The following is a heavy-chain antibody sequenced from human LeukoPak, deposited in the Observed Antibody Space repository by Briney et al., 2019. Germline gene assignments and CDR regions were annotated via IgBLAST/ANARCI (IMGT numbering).Heavy chain of an antibody. J-gene: IGHJ4*02. CDR2: IYYSGST. CDR3: ARGRRFLEALDY. V-gene: IGHV4-59*01. D-gene: IGHD3-3*01. Sequence: SETLSLTCTVSGGSISSYYWRWIRQPPGKGLEWIGYIYYSGSTNYNPSLKSRVTISVDTSNNQFSLKLSSVTAADTAVYYCARGRRFLEALDYWGQGTLVTVSS. CDR1: GGSISSYY.